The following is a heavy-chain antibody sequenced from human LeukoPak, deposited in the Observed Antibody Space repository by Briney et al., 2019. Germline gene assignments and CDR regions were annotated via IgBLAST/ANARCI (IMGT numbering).Heavy chain of an antibody. CDR2: INPDSGGT. J-gene: IGHJ4*02. V-gene: IGHV1-2*02. D-gene: IGHD6-13*01. CDR3: AREAPYSNCPDY. CDR1: GYTFTGYY. Sequence: GASVKVSCKASGYTFTGYYIHWMRQAPGQGLEWVGWINPDSGGTNYAQKFQGRVTVTRDSSINTAYMDLSRLTSGDTAMYHCAREAPYSNCPDYWGQGTLVTVSS.